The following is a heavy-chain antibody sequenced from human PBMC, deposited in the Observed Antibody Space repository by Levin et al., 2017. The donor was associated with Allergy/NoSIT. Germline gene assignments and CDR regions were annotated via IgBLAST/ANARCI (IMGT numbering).Heavy chain of an antibody. D-gene: IGHD2-8*02. J-gene: IGHJ4*02. Sequence: PGESLKISCAASGFTFSSYWMSWVRQAPGKGLEWVANINEDGSDKYYVDSVKGRFTISRDNAKNSLYLQMNSLRAEDTAVYYCARAGDVGTVDYWGQGTLVTVSS. V-gene: IGHV3-7*01. CDR2: INEDGSDK. CDR1: GFTFSSYW. CDR3: ARAGDVGTVDY.